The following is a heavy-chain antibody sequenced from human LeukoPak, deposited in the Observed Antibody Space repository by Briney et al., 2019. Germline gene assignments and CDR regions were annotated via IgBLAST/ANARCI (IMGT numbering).Heavy chain of an antibody. CDR2: ISSSSSYI. V-gene: IGHV3-21*01. D-gene: IGHD3-16*01. Sequence: GGSLRLSCAASGFTFSSYSMNWVRQAPGKGLEWVSSISSSSSYIYYADSVKGRFTISRDNAKNSLYLQMNSLRAEDTAVYYCAKEGGLLWDYFDYWGQGTLVTVSS. CDR1: GFTFSSYS. J-gene: IGHJ4*02. CDR3: AKEGGLLWDYFDY.